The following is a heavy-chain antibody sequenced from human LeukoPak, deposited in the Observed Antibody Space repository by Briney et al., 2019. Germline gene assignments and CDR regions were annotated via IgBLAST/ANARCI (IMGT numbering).Heavy chain of an antibody. D-gene: IGHD3-10*01. CDR1: GFTFSSYA. Sequence: GGSLRLSRAASGFTFSSYAMSWVRQAPGKGLEWVSAISGSGGSTYYADSVKGRFTISRDNAKNSLYLQMNSLRAEDTAVYYCARDNLRGRTVGYWGQGTLVTVSS. V-gene: IGHV3-23*01. CDR3: ARDNLRGRTVGY. CDR2: ISGSGGST. J-gene: IGHJ4*02.